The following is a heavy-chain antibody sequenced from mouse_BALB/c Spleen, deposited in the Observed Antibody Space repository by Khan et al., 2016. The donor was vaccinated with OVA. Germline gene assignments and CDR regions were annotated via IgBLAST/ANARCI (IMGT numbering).Heavy chain of an antibody. CDR3: ARNDGYDVVY. CDR2: IDPAKGNS. CDR1: DFNIKDTY. Sequence: VQLQQSGAELVKPGASVKLSCTASDFNIKDTYLHWVKQRPEQGLEWIGRIDPAKGNSKYDPKFQVKATLTADTSSNTAYLQLSSLTSEDTAVXYCARNDGYDVVYWGQGTTLTVSS. V-gene: IGHV14-3*02. J-gene: IGHJ2*01. D-gene: IGHD2-2*01.